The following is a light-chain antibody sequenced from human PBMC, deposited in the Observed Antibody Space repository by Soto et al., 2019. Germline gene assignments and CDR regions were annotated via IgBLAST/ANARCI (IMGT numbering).Light chain of an antibody. CDR2: DAS. V-gene: IGKV1-5*01. Sequence: DIQVTQSPSTLSASVGDRVTISCRASQNIDSWLAWYQQKPGKAPKLLIYDASSLESGVPSRFSGSGYGTEFTLTISSLQPDDFATYCCQQYNSYPYSFAPGTKVDI. J-gene: IGKJ3*01. CDR1: QNIDSW. CDR3: QQYNSYPYS.